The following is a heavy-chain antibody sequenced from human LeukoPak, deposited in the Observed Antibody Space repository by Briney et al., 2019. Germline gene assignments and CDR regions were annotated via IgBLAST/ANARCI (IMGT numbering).Heavy chain of an antibody. D-gene: IGHD2-2*01. J-gene: IGHJ4*02. Sequence: GGSLRLSCAASGFTFSSYWMSWVRQAPGKGQEWVANIKQDGSEKYYVDSVKGRFTISRDNAKNSLYLQMNSLRAEDTAVYYCARAYCSSTSCPLGSWGQGTLVTVSS. CDR3: ARAYCSSTSCPLGS. V-gene: IGHV3-7*01. CDR1: GFTFSSYW. CDR2: IKQDGSEK.